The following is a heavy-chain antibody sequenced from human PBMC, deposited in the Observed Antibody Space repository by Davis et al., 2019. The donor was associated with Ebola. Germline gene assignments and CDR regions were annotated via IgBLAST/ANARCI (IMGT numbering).Heavy chain of an antibody. V-gene: IGHV3-7*03. J-gene: IGHJ6*02. CDR1: GFTFSSYW. CDR3: AKEGTIFGVVGGMDV. Sequence: GESLKISCAASGFTFSSYWMSWVRQAPGKGLEWVANIKQDGSEKYYVDSVKGRFTISRDNAKNSLYLQMNSLRAEDTALHYCAKEGTIFGVVGGMDVWGQGTTVTVSS. D-gene: IGHD3-3*01. CDR2: IKQDGSEK.